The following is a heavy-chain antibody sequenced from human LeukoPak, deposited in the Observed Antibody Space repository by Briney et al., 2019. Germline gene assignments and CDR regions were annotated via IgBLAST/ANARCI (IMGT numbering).Heavy chain of an antibody. J-gene: IGHJ4*02. V-gene: IGHV1-69*06. CDR3: ATEAKGRGYSYGSHYYFDY. D-gene: IGHD5-18*01. CDR1: GGTFSSYA. Sequence: SVKVSCKASGGTFSSYAISWVRQAPGQGLEWMGGIIPIFGTANYAQKFQGRVTMTEDTSTDTAYMELSSLRSEDTAVYYCATEAKGRGYSYGSHYYFDYWGQGTLVTVSS. CDR2: IIPIFGTA.